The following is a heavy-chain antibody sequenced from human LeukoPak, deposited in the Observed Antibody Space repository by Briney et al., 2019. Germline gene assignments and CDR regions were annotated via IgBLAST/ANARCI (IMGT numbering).Heavy chain of an antibody. V-gene: IGHV3-23*01. CDR3: AKDRVGAMPYFDD. CDR2: ISGSGGNT. Sequence: GGTLRLSCAASGLTFSNYGMSWVRQAPGKGLEWVSAISGSGGNTYYADSVKGRFTITRDNSENTLYLQLNSLRAEDTAIYYCAKDRVGAMPYFDDWGQGTLVTVSS. J-gene: IGHJ4*02. D-gene: IGHD1-26*01. CDR1: GLTFSNYG.